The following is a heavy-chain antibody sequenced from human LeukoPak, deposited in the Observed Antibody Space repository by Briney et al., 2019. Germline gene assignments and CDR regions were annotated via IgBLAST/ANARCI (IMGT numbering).Heavy chain of an antibody. V-gene: IGHV4-59*01. CDR1: GGSMTRFF. CDR2: IHYSGRT. D-gene: IGHD6-19*01. Sequence: PSETLSLTCTVSGGSMTRFFWSWIRQSPEKGLEWIGYIHYSGRTSYNPSLKSRVSISVDTSENQFSLNLTSVTAADTAAYYCAREAGRYGMDVWGQGTTVIVSS. CDR3: AREAGRYGMDV. J-gene: IGHJ6*02.